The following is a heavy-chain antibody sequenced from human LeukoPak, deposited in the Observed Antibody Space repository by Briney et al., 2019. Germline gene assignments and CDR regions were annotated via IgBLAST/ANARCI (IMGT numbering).Heavy chain of an antibody. D-gene: IGHD6-13*01. J-gene: IGHJ6*02. V-gene: IGHV1-2*02. Sequence: GASVKVSCKASGYTFIGYYMHWVRQAPGQGLEWMGWINPNSGGTNYAQKFQGRVTMTRDTSISTAYMELSRLRSDDTAVYYCASAIAAAGTSYYYGMDVWGQGTTVTVSS. CDR3: ASAIAAAGTSYYYGMDV. CDR1: GYTFIGYY. CDR2: INPNSGGT.